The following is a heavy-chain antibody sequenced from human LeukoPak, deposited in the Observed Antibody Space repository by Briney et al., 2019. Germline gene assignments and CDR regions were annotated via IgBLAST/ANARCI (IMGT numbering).Heavy chain of an antibody. CDR3: ARGQRITMVRGVIIGYYFDY. D-gene: IGHD3-10*01. CDR1: GYTFTGYY. CDR2: INPNSGGT. Sequence: ASVKVSCKASGYTFTGYYMHWVRQAPGQGLEWMGWINPNSGGTNYAQKFQGRVTMTRDTSISTAYMELSRLRSEDTAVYYCARGQRITMVRGVIIGYYFDYWGQGTLVTVSS. J-gene: IGHJ4*02. V-gene: IGHV1-2*02.